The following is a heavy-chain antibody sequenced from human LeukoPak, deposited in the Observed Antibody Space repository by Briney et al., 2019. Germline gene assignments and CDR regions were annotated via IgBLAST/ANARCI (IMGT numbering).Heavy chain of an antibody. CDR1: GYTLTELS. V-gene: IGHV1-24*01. Sequence: ASVKVSCKVSGYTLTELSMHWVRQAPRKGLEWMGGFDPEDGETIYAQKFQGRVTMTEDTSTDTAYMELSSLRSEDTAVYYCATKTYYYDSSRYFSLPDYWGQGTLVTVSS. J-gene: IGHJ4*02. CDR2: FDPEDGET. CDR3: ATKTYYYDSSRYFSLPDY. D-gene: IGHD3-22*01.